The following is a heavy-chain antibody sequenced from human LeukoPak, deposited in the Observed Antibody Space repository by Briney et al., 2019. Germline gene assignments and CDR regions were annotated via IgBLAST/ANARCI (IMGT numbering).Heavy chain of an antibody. J-gene: IGHJ4*02. D-gene: IGHD3-10*01. Sequence: GASVKVSCKASGGTFSSYAISWVQQAPGQGLEWMGRIIPILGIANYAQKFQGRVTITADKSTSTAYMELSSLRSEDTAVYYCARGQLLWFGELYPFDYWGQGTLVTVSS. CDR3: ARGQLLWFGELYPFDY. CDR2: IIPILGIA. V-gene: IGHV1-69*04. CDR1: GGTFSSYA.